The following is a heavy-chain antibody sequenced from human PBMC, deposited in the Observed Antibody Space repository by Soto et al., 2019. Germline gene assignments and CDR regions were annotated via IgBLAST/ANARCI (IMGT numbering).Heavy chain of an antibody. CDR1: GFTFSTYG. Sequence: LSLSCAASGFTFSTYGMQWVRQAPDKGLEWVAVISYDGYLKYYVDAVKGRFTVARDNSKNTLFLEMNSLRVEDAAVYFCAKDFKVSGSHYGTLNYYYGMDVWGQGTTVTVSS. J-gene: IGHJ6*02. D-gene: IGHD3-10*01. CDR2: ISYDGYLK. V-gene: IGHV3-30*18. CDR3: AKDFKVSGSHYGTLNYYYGMDV.